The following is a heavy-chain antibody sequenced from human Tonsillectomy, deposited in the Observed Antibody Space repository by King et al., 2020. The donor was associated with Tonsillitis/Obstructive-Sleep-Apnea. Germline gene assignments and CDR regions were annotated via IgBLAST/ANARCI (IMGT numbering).Heavy chain of an antibody. CDR1: GYSFTSYW. D-gene: IGHD1-7*01. J-gene: IGHJ5*02. CDR3: ALQYNNLNYADHYNWLDP. CDR2: IYPGDSDT. Sequence: AQLVQSGAEVKKPGESLKISCKGSGYSFTSYWIGWVRQMPGKGLEWMGIIYPGDSDTRYSPSFQGQVTISADKSISTAYLQWNSLKASDIPIYYCALQYNNLNYADHYNWLDPWGQGTLVTVSS. V-gene: IGHV5-51*01.